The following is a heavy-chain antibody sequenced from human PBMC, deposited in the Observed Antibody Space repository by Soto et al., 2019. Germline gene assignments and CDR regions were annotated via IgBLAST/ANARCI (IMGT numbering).Heavy chain of an antibody. CDR1: GFSLSTSGVG. J-gene: IGHJ6*02. CDR3: ATVIVSGSYPGTPPKYYYAMDV. V-gene: IGHV2-5*02. CDR2: IYWDDDK. D-gene: IGHD3-16*02. Sequence: GSGPTLVNPTQTLTLTCTFSGFSLSTSGVGVGWIRQPPGKALEWLALIYWDDDKRYSPSLKSRLTITKDTSKNQVVLTLPTMAPVDTATYYCATVIVSGSYPGTPPKYYYAMDVWGQGTRVTVSS.